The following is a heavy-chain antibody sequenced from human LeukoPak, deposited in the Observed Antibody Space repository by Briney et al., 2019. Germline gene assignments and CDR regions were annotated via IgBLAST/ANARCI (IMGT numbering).Heavy chain of an antibody. CDR3: ARPPYDFWSGYYLQLPTWYFDL. D-gene: IGHD3-3*01. Sequence: GGSLRLSCAASGFTFSGSAMHWVRQASGKGLEWVSSISSSSSYIYYADSVKGRFTISRDNAKNSLYLQMNSLRAEDTAVYYCARPPYDFWSGYYLQLPTWYFDLWGRGTLVTVSS. CDR2: ISSSSSYI. CDR1: GFTFSGSA. J-gene: IGHJ2*01. V-gene: IGHV3-21*01.